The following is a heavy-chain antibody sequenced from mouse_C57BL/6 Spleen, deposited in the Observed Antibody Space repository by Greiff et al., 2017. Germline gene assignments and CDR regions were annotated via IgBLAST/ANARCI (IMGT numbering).Heavy chain of an antibody. CDR1: GYTFTSYW. CDR3: ASCCYCSSYWYFDG. CDR2: IDPSDSYT. J-gene: IGHJ1*03. V-gene: IGHV1-69*01. Sequence: QVQLQQPGAELVMPGASVKLSCKASGYTFTSYWMHWVKQRPGQGLEWIGEIDPSDSYTNYNQKFKGKSTLTVDKSSSTAYMQRCSLTSADSEVYSCASCCYCSSYWYFDGWGTGTTGTVSS. D-gene: IGHD1-1*01.